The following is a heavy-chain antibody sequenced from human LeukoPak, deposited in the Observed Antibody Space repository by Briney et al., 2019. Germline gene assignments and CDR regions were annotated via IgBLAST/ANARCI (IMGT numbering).Heavy chain of an antibody. V-gene: IGHV4-59*08. CDR3: ARVGDTSGYYYYFDY. CDR1: GGSISSYY. Sequence: SETLSLTCTVSGGSISSYYWSWVRQSPGKGLEWVGYISYSGGSTYNPSLKRRVTISIDTSKNQFSLRLSSVTAADTALYYCARVGDTSGYYYYFDYWGQGTLVTVSS. CDR2: ISYSGGS. D-gene: IGHD3-22*01. J-gene: IGHJ4*02.